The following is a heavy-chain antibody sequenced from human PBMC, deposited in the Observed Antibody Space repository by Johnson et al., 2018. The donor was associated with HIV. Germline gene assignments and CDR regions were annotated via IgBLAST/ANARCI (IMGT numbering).Heavy chain of an antibody. V-gene: IGHV3-13*01. Sequence: VQLVESGGGVVRPGGSLRLSCAASGFTFSSYDMHWVRQATGKGLEWVSAIGTAGDTYYPGSVKGRFTISRENAKNSLYLQRNSLRAGDTAVYYWASSRRGQQRGPLAFDSWGQGTMVTVSS. CDR2: IGTAGDT. D-gene: IGHD6-13*01. CDR3: ASSRRGQQRGPLAFDS. CDR1: GFTFSSYD. J-gene: IGHJ3*02.